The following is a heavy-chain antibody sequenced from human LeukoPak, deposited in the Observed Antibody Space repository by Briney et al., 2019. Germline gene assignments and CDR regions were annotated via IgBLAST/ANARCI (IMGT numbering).Heavy chain of an antibody. D-gene: IGHD5-12*01. CDR3: TARPDIVATNGYYYYYMDV. J-gene: IGHJ6*03. CDR2: IKSKTDGGTT. CDR1: GFTFSSYA. V-gene: IGHV3-15*01. Sequence: KPGGSLRLSCAASGFTFSSYAMHWVRQAPGKGLEWVGRIKSKTDGGTTDYAAPVKGRFTISRDDSKNTLYLQMNSLKTEDTAVYYCTARPDIVATNGYYYYYMDVWGKGTTVTVSS.